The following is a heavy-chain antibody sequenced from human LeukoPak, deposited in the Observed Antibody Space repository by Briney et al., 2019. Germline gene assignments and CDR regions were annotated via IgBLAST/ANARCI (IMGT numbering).Heavy chain of an antibody. CDR3: ARRGDI. V-gene: IGHV4-61*02. CDR1: GGSISSGSYY. CDR2: IYSGGST. J-gene: IGHJ3*02. Sequence: SETLSLTCTVSGGSISSGSYYWNWIRQPAGQGLEWIGRIYSGGSTNYNPSLKSRVTISADTSKNQFSLKLSSVTAADTAVYYCARRGDIWGQGTMVTVSS.